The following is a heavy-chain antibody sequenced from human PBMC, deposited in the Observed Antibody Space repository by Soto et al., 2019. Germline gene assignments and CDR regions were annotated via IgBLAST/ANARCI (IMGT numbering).Heavy chain of an antibody. CDR1: GGSISSGGYY. D-gene: IGHD6-6*01. CDR2: IYYSGST. V-gene: IGHV4-31*03. CDR3: ARVYSSSSVVDP. J-gene: IGHJ5*02. Sequence: ASETLSLTCTVSGGSISSGGYYWSWIRQHPGKGLEWIGYIYYSGSTYYNPSLKSRVTISVGTSKNQFSLKLSSVTAADTAVYYCARVYSSSSVVDPWGQGTLVTVSS.